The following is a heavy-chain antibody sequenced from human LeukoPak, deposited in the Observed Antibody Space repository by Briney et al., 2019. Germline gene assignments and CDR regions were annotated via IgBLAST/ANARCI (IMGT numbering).Heavy chain of an antibody. J-gene: IGHJ4*02. D-gene: IGHD3-10*01. CDR2: INQDGTEK. CDR3: AKLAKFFYGSETFYFFEH. V-gene: IGHV3-7*01. CDR1: GFSFNTYW. Sequence: GGSLRLSCVASGFSFNTYWMSWLRQAPGQGLEWVANINQDGTEKYYVDSVKGRFIISRDYGKNSLYLQMNSLRVEDTAVYYCAKLAKFFYGSETFYFFEHWGQGTPVTASS.